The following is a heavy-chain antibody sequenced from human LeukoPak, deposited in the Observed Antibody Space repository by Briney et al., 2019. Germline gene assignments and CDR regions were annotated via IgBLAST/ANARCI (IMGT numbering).Heavy chain of an antibody. J-gene: IGHJ4*02. CDR2: ISGSGGNT. CDR1: GFTFSSYA. V-gene: IGHV3-23*01. Sequence: GGSLRLSCAASGFTFSSYAMSWVRQAPGKGLEWVSAISGSGGNTYYADSVKGRFTISRDNSKSTLYLQMNSLRAEDTAVYYCANRGVPAAFDYWGQGTLVTVSS. D-gene: IGHD2-2*01. CDR3: ANRGVPAAFDY.